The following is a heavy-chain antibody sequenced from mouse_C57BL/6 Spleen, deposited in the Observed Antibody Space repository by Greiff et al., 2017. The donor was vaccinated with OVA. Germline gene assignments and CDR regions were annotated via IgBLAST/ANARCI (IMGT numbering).Heavy chain of an antibody. Sequence: VQLQQSGPELVKPGDSVKISCKASGYSFTGYFMNWVMQSHGKSLEWIGRINPYNGDTFYNQKFKGKATLTVDKSSSTAHMELRSLTSEDSAVYYCAKGVVAPYYAMDYRGQGTSVTVSS. CDR2: INPYNGDT. D-gene: IGHD1-1*01. J-gene: IGHJ4*01. V-gene: IGHV1-20*01. CDR1: GYSFTGYF. CDR3: AKGVVAPYYAMDY.